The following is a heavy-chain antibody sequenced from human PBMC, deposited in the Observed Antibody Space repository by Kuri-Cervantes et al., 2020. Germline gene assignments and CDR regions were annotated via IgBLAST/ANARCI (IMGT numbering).Heavy chain of an antibody. J-gene: IGHJ5*02. Sequence: QTLSLTCAVYGGSFSGYYWSWIRQPPGKGLEWIGEINHSGSTNYNPSLKSRVTISVDTSKNQFSLKLSSVTAADTAVYYCARGPYSGSRGFDPWGQGTLVTVSS. D-gene: IGHD1-26*01. CDR2: INHSGST. V-gene: IGHV4-34*01. CDR3: ARGPYSGSRGFDP. CDR1: GGSFSGYY.